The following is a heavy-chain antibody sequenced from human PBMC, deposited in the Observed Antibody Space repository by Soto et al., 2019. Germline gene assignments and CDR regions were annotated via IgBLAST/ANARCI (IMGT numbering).Heavy chain of an antibody. D-gene: IGHD2-15*01. CDR3: ARGGLGYCSGGSCYSAELSRYYYGLDV. Sequence: SETLSLTCTVSGGSVSPYFWSWIRQHPGKGLEWIGYIYYSGSTYYNPSLKSRVTISVDTSKNQFSLKLSSVTAADTAVYYCARGGLGYCSGGSCYSAELSRYYYGLDVWGQGTTVNVSS. CDR2: IYYSGST. V-gene: IGHV4-31*03. CDR1: GGSVSPYF. J-gene: IGHJ6*02.